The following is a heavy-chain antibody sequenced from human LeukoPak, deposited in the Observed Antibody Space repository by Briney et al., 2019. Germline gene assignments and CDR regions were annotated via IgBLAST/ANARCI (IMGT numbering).Heavy chain of an antibody. Sequence: ASVKVSCKASGYIFTGYYMHWVRQAPGQGLEWMAWINPDSSDTKYAQKFEGRVTVTTDTSISTAYMELSRLRSDDTAVYYRVKVAAGLLGSWGQGTLVTVSS. V-gene: IGHV1-2*02. CDR2: INPDSSDT. CDR3: VKVAAGLLGS. CDR1: GYIFTGYY. D-gene: IGHD6-13*01. J-gene: IGHJ4*02.